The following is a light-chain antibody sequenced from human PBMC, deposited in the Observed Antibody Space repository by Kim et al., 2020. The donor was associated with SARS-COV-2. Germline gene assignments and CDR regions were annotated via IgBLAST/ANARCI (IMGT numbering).Light chain of an antibody. Sequence: SSELTQDPVVSVALGQTVRITCQGDSLRSYYATWYQQKTRQAPVLVIYGRNNRPSGVPDRFSGSASGNTASLTISGTQAEDEADFYCQSRDSGGRVMFGGGTQLTVL. V-gene: IGLV3-19*01. J-gene: IGLJ3*02. CDR2: GRN. CDR3: QSRDSGGRVM. CDR1: SLRSYY.